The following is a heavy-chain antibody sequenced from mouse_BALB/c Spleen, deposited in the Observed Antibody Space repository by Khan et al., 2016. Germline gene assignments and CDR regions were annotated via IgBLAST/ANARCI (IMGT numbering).Heavy chain of an antibody. V-gene: IGHV4-1*02. CDR2: INPDSSTI. D-gene: IGHD1-1*01. Sequence: EVQLLESGGGLVQPGGSLKLSCVVSGFDFSRYWMSWVRQAPGKGLEWIGEINPDSSTINYTPSLKDKFIFSRDNAKSTLYLQLNKVRSEDSALYFCLSPLTTGVAYWGQGTLVTVSA. J-gene: IGHJ3*01. CDR1: GFDFSRYW. CDR3: LSPLTTGVAY.